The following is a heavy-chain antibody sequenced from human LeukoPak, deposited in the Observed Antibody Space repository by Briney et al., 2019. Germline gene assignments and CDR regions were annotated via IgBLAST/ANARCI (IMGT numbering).Heavy chain of an antibody. V-gene: IGHV1-18*01. J-gene: IGHJ4*02. Sequence: AAVKVSCKASGYTFTSYGISWVRQAPGQGLEWMGWISAYNGNTNYAQKLQGRVTMTTDTSTSTAYMELRSLRSDDTAVYYCARDVGYCSGGSCYSRRRVIDYWGQGTLVTVSS. CDR2: ISAYNGNT. CDR3: ARDVGYCSGGSCYSRRRVIDY. CDR1: GYTFTSYG. D-gene: IGHD2-15*01.